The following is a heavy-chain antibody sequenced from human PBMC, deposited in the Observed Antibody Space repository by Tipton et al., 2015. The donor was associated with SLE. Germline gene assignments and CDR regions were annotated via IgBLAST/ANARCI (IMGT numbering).Heavy chain of an antibody. Sequence: PGLVKPSETLSLTCTVSGGSISSYYWSWIRQPPGKGLEWIGHIYYRGSTNYNPSLKSRVTISVDTSKNQFSLKLSSVTAADTAVYYCARFTFYHSPFDPWGQGTLVPVSS. CDR2: IYYRGST. J-gene: IGHJ5*01. CDR3: ARFTFYHSPFDP. CDR1: GGSISSYY. V-gene: IGHV4-59*01. D-gene: IGHD2/OR15-2a*01.